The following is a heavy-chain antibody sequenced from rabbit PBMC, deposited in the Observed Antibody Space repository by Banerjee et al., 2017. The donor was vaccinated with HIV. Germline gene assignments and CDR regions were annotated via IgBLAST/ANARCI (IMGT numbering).Heavy chain of an antibody. CDR1: GLDFSSNA. CDR2: IDTGSSGST. J-gene: IGHJ4*01. V-gene: IGHV1S40*01. D-gene: IGHD2-1*01. CDR3: ARCGADYGYTLKL. Sequence: QSLEESGEDLVQPEGSLTLTCKASGLDFSSNAMCWVRQAPGKGLEWIACIDTGSSGSTYYASWAKGRFTISKTSSTTVTLQMTSLTAADTATYFCARCGADYGYTLKLWGPGTLVTVS.